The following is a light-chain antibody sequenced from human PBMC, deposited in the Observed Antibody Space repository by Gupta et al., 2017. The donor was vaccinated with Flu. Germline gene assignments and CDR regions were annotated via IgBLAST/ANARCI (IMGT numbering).Light chain of an antibody. CDR2: GAS. Sequence: EIVLTQSPDTLSLSPGERATLSCRASQSVKSSYLAWYQQKPGQAPRLLIYGASSRATGIPDRFSGSGSGTDFTLTISRLEPEDFAVYYCQQYGSSLLTFGGGTKVEIK. J-gene: IGKJ4*01. V-gene: IGKV3-20*01. CDR1: QSVKSSY. CDR3: QQYGSSLLT.